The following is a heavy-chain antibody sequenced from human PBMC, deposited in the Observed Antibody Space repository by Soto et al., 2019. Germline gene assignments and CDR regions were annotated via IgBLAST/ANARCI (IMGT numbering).Heavy chain of an antibody. Sequence: QVQLVQSGAEEKKPGASVKVSCKASGYTFTSYAMHWVRQAPGQRLEWMGWINAGNGNTKYSQKFQGRVTITRDTPGSTAKRELSSLRSENTVVYYCEKDAYTFKLNTAMGRGYYFAYGAQGTLVTVPS. CDR3: EKDAYTFKLNTAMGRGYYFAY. D-gene: IGHD5-18*01. CDR1: GYTFTSYA. V-gene: IGHV1-3*05. CDR2: INAGNGNT. J-gene: IGHJ4*02.